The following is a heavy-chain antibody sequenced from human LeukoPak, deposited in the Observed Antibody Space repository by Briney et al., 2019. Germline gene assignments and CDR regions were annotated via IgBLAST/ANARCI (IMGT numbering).Heavy chain of an antibody. Sequence: PGGSLRLSCAASGFTVSSNYMSWVRQAPGKGLEWVSVIYSGGSTYYADSVKGRFTISRDNSKNTLYLQMNSLRAEDTAVYYCAKPSATGPFDYWGQGTLVTVSS. CDR1: GFTVSSNY. CDR2: IYSGGST. J-gene: IGHJ4*02. V-gene: IGHV3-53*01. CDR3: AKPSATGPFDY.